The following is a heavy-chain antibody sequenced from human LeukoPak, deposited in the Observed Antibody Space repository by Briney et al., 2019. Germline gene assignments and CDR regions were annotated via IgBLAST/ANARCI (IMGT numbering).Heavy chain of an antibody. J-gene: IGHJ4*02. D-gene: IGHD2-8*01. V-gene: IGHV1-18*01. CDR2: ISAYNGNT. CDR1: GYTFTSYG. CDR3: ARAPQDIVLMVYAPAAYFDY. Sequence: GASVKVSCKASGYTFTSYGISWVRQAPGQGLEWMGWISAYNGNTNYAQKLQGRVTMTTDTSTSTAYMELRSLRSDDTAVYYCARAPQDIVLMVYAPAAYFDYWGQGTLVTVSS.